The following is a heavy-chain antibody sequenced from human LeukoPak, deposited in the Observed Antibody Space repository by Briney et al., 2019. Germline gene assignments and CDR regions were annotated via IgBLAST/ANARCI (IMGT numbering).Heavy chain of an antibody. CDR2: ISSSGSTI. Sequence: GGSLRLSCAASGFTFSSYEMNWVRQAPGKGLEWVSYISSSGSTIYYADSVKGRFTISRDNAKNSLYLQMNSLRAEDTAVYYCARDPYCSGGSCFPPGFDHWGQGTLVTVSS. CDR3: ARDPYCSGGSCFPPGFDH. CDR1: GFTFSSYE. D-gene: IGHD2-15*01. J-gene: IGHJ4*02. V-gene: IGHV3-48*03.